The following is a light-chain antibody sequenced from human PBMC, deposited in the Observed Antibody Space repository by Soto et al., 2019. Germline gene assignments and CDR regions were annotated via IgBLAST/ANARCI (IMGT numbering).Light chain of an antibody. CDR3: QQYNSYSRT. J-gene: IGKJ1*01. Sequence: DIQMTQSPSTLSASVGDRVTITCRASQSISSWLAWYHQKPGKAPKLLIYDASSLESGVPSRFSGSGSGTEFTLTISSLQPDDFATYYCQQYNSYSRTFGQGTQVEIK. V-gene: IGKV1-5*01. CDR1: QSISSW. CDR2: DAS.